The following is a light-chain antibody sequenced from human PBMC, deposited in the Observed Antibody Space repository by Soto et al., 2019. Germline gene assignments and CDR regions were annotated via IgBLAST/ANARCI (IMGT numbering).Light chain of an antibody. J-gene: IGKJ1*01. V-gene: IGKV3-15*01. CDR1: QSVSSN. Sequence: EIVMTQSPATLSVSPGERATLSCRASQSVSSNLAWYQQKRGQAPRLLISGASTRATGIPARFSGSGSETEFTLTISSLQSEDFAVYYCQEYNYWPWTFGKGTKVEIK. CDR2: GAS. CDR3: QEYNYWPWT.